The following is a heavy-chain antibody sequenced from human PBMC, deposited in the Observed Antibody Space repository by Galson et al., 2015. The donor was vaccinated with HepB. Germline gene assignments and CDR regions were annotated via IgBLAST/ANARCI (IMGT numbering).Heavy chain of an antibody. CDR2: IGTIGDT. CDR1: GFTFSSQD. V-gene: IGHV3-13*01. J-gene: IGHJ6*02. Sequence: SLRLSCAASGFTFSSQDMHWVRQTTGRGLEWVSGIGTIGDTFYSTSVRGRFTISRENAKNSLYLQMNSLRDDDTVVYYCARGHPVVRGVISDMDVWGQGTTVTVSS. D-gene: IGHD3-10*01. CDR3: ARGHPVVRGVISDMDV.